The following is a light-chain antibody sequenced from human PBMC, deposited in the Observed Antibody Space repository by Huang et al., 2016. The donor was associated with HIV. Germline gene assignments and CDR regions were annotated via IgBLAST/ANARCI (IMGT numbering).Light chain of an antibody. CDR2: GAS. J-gene: IGKJ4*01. V-gene: IGKV3-15*01. CDR1: QSVSSD. Sequence: EIVMTQSPATLSVSPGERATLSCRADQSVSSDLDWYQQKHGQAPRLLIYGASSRATGIPARFSGSGSGTEFSLTISSLQSEDFAVYYCQQYYKWPLTFGGGTKVDIK. CDR3: QQYYKWPLT.